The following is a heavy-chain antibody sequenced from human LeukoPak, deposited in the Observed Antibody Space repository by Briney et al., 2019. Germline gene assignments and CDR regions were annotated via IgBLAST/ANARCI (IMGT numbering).Heavy chain of an antibody. V-gene: IGHV3-64D*06. CDR1: GFTFSSYA. D-gene: IGHD3-10*01. CDR3: INLGSGSYRGINDAFDI. J-gene: IGHJ3*02. Sequence: GGSLRLSCSASGFTFSSYAMHWVRQAPGKGLEYVSAISSNGGSTYYADSVKGRFTISRDNSKNTLYLQMSSLRADDTAVYYCINLGSGSYRGINDAFDIWGQGTMVTVSS. CDR2: ISSNGGST.